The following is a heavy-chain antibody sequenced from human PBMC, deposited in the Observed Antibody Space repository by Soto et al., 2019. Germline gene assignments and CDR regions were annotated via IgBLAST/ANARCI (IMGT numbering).Heavy chain of an antibody. J-gene: IGHJ6*02. Sequence: ASVKVCCKASGGTFSSYAISWVRQAPGQGLEWMGGIIPIFGTANYAQKFQGRVTITADESTSTAYMELSSLRSEDTAVYYCARAIGYCISTSCSDYYYYGMYVWGQGTTVTVSS. CDR3: ARAIGYCISTSCSDYYYYGMYV. D-gene: IGHD2-2*01. CDR1: GGTFSSYA. V-gene: IGHV1-69*13. CDR2: IIPIFGTA.